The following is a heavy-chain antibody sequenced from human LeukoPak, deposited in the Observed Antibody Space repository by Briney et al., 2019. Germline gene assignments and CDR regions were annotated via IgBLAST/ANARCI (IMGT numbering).Heavy chain of an antibody. D-gene: IGHD6-19*01. CDR3: ARDQGYSSGSYYFDY. CDR1: GYTFTSYG. CDR2: ISAYNGNT. V-gene: IGHV1-18*01. Sequence: ASVKVSCKASGYTFTSYGISWVRQAPGQGLEWMGWISAYNGNTDYAQKLQGRVTMTTDTSTSTAYMELRSLRSDDTAVFYCARDQGYSSGSYYFDYWGQGTLVTVSS. J-gene: IGHJ4*02.